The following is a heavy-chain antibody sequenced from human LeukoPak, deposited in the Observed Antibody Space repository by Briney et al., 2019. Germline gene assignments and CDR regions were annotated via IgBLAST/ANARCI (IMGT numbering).Heavy chain of an antibody. CDR1: GFTFSTYG. CDR2: ISYDGSTK. D-gene: IGHD3-10*02. V-gene: IGHV3-30*18. J-gene: IGHJ6*04. Sequence: GGSLRLSCTASGFTFSTYGMHWVRQAPGKGLEWVTLISYDGSTKYYSYSVKGRFTLSRDNSKNTLYLQMNSLRAEDTAVYYCAELGITMIGGVWGKGTTVTICS. CDR3: AELGITMIGGV.